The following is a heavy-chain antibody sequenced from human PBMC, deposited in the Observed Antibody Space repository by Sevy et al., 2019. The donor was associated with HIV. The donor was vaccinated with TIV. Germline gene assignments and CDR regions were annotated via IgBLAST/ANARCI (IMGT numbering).Heavy chain of an antibody. V-gene: IGHV3-30*04. CDR2: ISSTGNFE. CDR3: ARDAGYTTKFHPLH. CDR1: GFRLNTYA. D-gene: IGHD5-12*01. Sequence: GGSLRLSCSASGFRLNTYAMHWVRQAPGKGLEWVSVISSTGNFESYAASVKGRFTISKHNSKNTVSLQMNSLRPEDTAMYYCARDAGYTTKFHPLHWGQGTLVTVSS. J-gene: IGHJ4*02.